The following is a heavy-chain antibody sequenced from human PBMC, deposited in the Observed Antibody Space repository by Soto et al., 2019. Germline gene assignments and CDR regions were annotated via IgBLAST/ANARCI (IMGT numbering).Heavy chain of an antibody. J-gene: IGHJ6*02. CDR3: ARDQRYCTSTSCYRYYGMDV. Sequence: PGGSLRLSCAASGFTFSNAWMSWVRQAPGKGLEWVAIIWYDGSNKHYADSVKGRFTISRDNSKNTLYLQMNSLRAEDTAVYYYARDQRYCTSTSCYRYYGMDVWGQGTTVTVSS. V-gene: IGHV3-33*08. D-gene: IGHD2-2*01. CDR1: GFTFSNAW. CDR2: IWYDGSNK.